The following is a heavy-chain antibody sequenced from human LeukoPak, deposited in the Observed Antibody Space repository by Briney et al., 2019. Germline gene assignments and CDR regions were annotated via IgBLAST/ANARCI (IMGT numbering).Heavy chain of an antibody. CDR3: AKEAGNGWSYFDY. J-gene: IGHJ4*02. V-gene: IGHV3-23*01. Sequence: SGGSLRLSCAASGVTFSTYAMSWVRQAPGKGLEWVSGISSGGGSTFYADSVKGRFTTSRDNSKNTVYLQMISLRAEDTAVYHCAKEAGNGWSYFDYWGQGTLVTVSS. CDR2: ISSGGGST. D-gene: IGHD6-19*01. CDR1: GVTFSTYA.